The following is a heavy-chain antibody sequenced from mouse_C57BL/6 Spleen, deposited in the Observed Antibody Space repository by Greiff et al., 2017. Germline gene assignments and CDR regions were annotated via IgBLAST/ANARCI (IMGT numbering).Heavy chain of an antibody. CDR2: IHPNSGST. Sequence: QVQLQQPGAELVKPGASVKLSCKASGYTFTSYWMHWVKQRPGQGLEWIGMIHPNSGSTNYNEKFKSKATLTVDKSSSTAYMQLSSLTSEDSAVYYCARSAYYYGSSLNAMDYWGQGTSVTVSS. D-gene: IGHD1-1*01. V-gene: IGHV1-64*01. J-gene: IGHJ4*01. CDR3: ARSAYYYGSSLNAMDY. CDR1: GYTFTSYW.